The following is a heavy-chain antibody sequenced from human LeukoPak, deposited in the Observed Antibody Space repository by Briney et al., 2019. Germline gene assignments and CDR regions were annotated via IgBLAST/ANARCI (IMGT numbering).Heavy chain of an antibody. V-gene: IGHV3-23*01. CDR2: ICSNDNNT. J-gene: IGHJ4*02. Sequence: PGGSLRLSCAASGFTFSSYAMNWVRQAPGKGLEWVSAICSNDNNTYYANSVKGRFTISRDNSENIVYLQMNNLRVEDTAVYYCAGRPTGYSSGYIHWGQGTLVTVSS. CDR3: AGRPTGYSSGYIH. CDR1: GFTFSSYA. D-gene: IGHD5-18*01.